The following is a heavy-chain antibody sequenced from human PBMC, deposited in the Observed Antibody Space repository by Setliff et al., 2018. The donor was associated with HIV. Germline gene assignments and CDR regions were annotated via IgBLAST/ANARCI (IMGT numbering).Heavy chain of an antibody. V-gene: IGHV4-39*01. CDR2: INHSGST. J-gene: IGHJ6*02. Sequence: PSETLSLTCTVSGGSISSTNYFWGWIRQPPGKGLEWIGEINHSGSTNYNPSLRSRVTIFVDSSKNELSLRLQSVTAADTAVYYCARRGESTGSWFSSWYSYDMDVWGQGTTVTVS. D-gene: IGHD2-15*01. CDR1: GGSISSTNYF. CDR3: ARRGESTGSWFSSWYSYDMDV.